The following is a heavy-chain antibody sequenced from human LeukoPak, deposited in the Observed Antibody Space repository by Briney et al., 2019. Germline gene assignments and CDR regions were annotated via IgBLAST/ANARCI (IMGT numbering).Heavy chain of an antibody. Sequence: PSDTLSLTCTVSGRSISSYYWSWIRQPAGKGLEWIGRTYTNGSTNYNPSLKSRVTISIDKSNNQFSLNLSSVTAADTAVYYCARVSYTSGAHHYYYYMDVWGKGTTVTVSS. D-gene: IGHD6-19*01. CDR1: GRSISSYY. J-gene: IGHJ6*03. V-gene: IGHV4-4*07. CDR2: TYTNGST. CDR3: ARVSYTSGAHHYYYYMDV.